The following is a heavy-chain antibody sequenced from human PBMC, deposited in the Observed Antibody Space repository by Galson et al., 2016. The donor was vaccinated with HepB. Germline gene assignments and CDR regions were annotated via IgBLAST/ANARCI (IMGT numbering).Heavy chain of an antibody. J-gene: IGHJ4*02. V-gene: IGHV3-30*03. D-gene: IGHD3-3*01. CDR1: GFTFSSYG. CDR3: ATPYYDFWSGYNPFDY. CDR2: ISYDGSNK. Sequence: SLRLSCADSGFTFSSYGMHWVRQAPGKGLEWVAVISYDGSNKYYADPVKGRFTISRDNSKNTLYLQMNSLRAEDTAVYYCATPYYDFWSGYNPFDYWGQGTLVTVAS.